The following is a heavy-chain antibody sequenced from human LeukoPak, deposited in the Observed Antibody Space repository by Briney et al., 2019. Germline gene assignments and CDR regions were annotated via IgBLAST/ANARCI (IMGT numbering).Heavy chain of an antibody. D-gene: IGHD2-2*01. J-gene: IGHJ3*02. Sequence: PGGSLRLSCAASGFTFSSYAMSWVRQAPGKGLEWVSAISGSGGSTYYADSVKGRFTISRDNSKNTLYLQMNSLRAEDTAVYYCAKDLGVPATKTRTNAFDIWGQGTMVTVSS. V-gene: IGHV3-23*01. CDR3: AKDLGVPATKTRTNAFDI. CDR1: GFTFSSYA. CDR2: ISGSGGST.